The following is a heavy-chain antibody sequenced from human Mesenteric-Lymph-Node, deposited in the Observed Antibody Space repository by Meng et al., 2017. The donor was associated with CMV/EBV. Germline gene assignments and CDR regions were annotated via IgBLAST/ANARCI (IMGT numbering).Heavy chain of an antibody. Sequence: ASVKVSCKASGYTFTSYDINWVRQATGQGLEWMGWMNPNSGNTGYAQKFQGRVTMTRNTSISTAYMELSSLRSDDTAVYYCARGMSAYDFWSGYYTPYYYYGMDVWGQGTTVTVSS. D-gene: IGHD3-3*01. CDR3: ARGMSAYDFWSGYYTPYYYYGMDV. CDR2: MNPNSGNT. J-gene: IGHJ6*02. V-gene: IGHV1-8*01. CDR1: GYTFTSYD.